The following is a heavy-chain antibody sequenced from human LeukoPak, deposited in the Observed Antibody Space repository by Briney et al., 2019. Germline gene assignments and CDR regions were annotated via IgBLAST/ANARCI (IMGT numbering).Heavy chain of an antibody. V-gene: IGHV1-8*01. Sequence: ASVKVSCKASGYTFTSYDINWVRQATGQGLEWMGWMNPNSGNTGYALKFQGRVTMTRNTSISTAYMELSSLRSEDTAVYYCARQDNVEMATESLGIDYWGQGTLVTVSS. CDR3: ARQDNVEMATESLGIDY. J-gene: IGHJ4*02. D-gene: IGHD1-1*01. CDR2: MNPNSGNT. CDR1: GYTFTSYD.